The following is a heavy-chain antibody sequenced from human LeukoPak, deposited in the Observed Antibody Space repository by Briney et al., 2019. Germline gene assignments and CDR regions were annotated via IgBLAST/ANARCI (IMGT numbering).Heavy chain of an antibody. CDR3: ARLPTFYYDSSGYHYDY. Sequence: GGSLRLSCAASGFTFSSYAMSWVRQAPGKGLEWVSAISGSDGSTYYADSVKGRFTISRDNSKNTLYLQMDNLRAEDTGVYFCARLPTFYYDSSGYHYDYWGQGTLVTVSS. D-gene: IGHD3-22*01. J-gene: IGHJ4*02. CDR1: GFTFSSYA. V-gene: IGHV3-23*01. CDR2: ISGSDGST.